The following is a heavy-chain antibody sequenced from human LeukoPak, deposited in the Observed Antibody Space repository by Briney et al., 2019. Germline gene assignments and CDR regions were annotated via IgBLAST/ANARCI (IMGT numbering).Heavy chain of an antibody. V-gene: IGHV1-24*01. CDR2: FDPGDGET. CDR3: ATHDSGYYYVNPLWQH. Sequence: ASVKVSCKVSGYILTELSVHWVRQAPGKGLEWMGGFDPGDGETVYAQKFQGRITMTEDTSTDTAYMELSSLRSEDTAVYYCATHDSGYYYVNPLWQHWGQGTLVTVSS. D-gene: IGHD3-22*01. J-gene: IGHJ1*01. CDR1: GYILTELS.